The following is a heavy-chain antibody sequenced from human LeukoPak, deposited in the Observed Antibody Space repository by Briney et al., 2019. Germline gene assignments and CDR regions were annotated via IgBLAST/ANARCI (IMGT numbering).Heavy chain of an antibody. J-gene: IGHJ4*01. Sequence: ASVKVSCKASGYTFTAYYIHWVRQAPGQGLEWIGWINTISGGTNYAQKVQGKVTMTRDTSISTAYMELSRLTSGDTAVYYCERRREVAGTVGYWGHGTLVTVSS. CDR2: INTISGGT. CDR1: GYTFTAYY. CDR3: ERRREVAGTVGY. D-gene: IGHD6-19*01. V-gene: IGHV1-2*02.